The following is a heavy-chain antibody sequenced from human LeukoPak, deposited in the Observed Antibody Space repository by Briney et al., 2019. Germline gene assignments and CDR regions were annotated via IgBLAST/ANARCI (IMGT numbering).Heavy chain of an antibody. CDR2: FAGSDTTT. V-gene: IGHV3-48*03. J-gene: IGHJ4*02. CDR3: TTLGYHLDS. D-gene: IGHD3-22*01. Sequence: GGSLRLSCAASGFDFGAYEMNWVRQAPGKGLEWVAYFAGSDTTTYYADSVKGRFTISRDNAKNSLYLQMNSLRAEDTALYYCTTLGYHLDSWGQDTLVTVSS. CDR1: GFDFGAYE.